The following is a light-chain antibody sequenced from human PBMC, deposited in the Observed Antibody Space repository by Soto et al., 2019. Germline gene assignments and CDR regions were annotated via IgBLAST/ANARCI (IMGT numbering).Light chain of an antibody. CDR3: AAWDDSLSGFYV. CDR1: SSNIGNNY. V-gene: IGLV1-47*01. CDR2: RNN. J-gene: IGLJ1*01. Sequence: QSVLTQPPSVSAAPGQKVTISCSGSSSNIGNNYVSWYQHLPGTAPKLLIYRNNQRPSGVPDRFFGSKSGTSASLAISGLRSEDEDDYYCAAWDDSLSGFYVFGNGTKLTV.